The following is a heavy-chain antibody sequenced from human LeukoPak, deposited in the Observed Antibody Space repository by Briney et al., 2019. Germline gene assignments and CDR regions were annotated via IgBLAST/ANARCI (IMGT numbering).Heavy chain of an antibody. CDR2: IHDSGST. V-gene: IGHV4-59*12. CDR3: ARDRVDYGGNEAGFDY. J-gene: IGHJ4*02. Sequence: SETLSLTCTVSGGSISSYYWSWIRQTPGKGLEWIGYIHDSGSTNYNPSLKSRVTISVDTSKTQFSLKLRSVTAADTAVYYCARDRVDYGGNEAGFDYWGQGTLVIVSS. CDR1: GGSISSYY. D-gene: IGHD4-23*01.